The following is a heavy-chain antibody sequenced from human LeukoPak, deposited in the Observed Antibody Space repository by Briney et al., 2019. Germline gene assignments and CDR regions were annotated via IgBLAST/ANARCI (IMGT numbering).Heavy chain of an antibody. Sequence: GGSLRLSCAVSGITLSNYGMSWVRQAPGKGLEWVAVISYDGSNKYYADSVKGRFTISRDNSKNTLYLQMNSLRAEDTAVYYCAKGGSGSAWGSYRPFDYWGQGTLVTVSS. CDR1: GITLSNYG. CDR2: ISYDGSNK. V-gene: IGHV3-30*18. D-gene: IGHD3-16*02. J-gene: IGHJ4*02. CDR3: AKGGSGSAWGSYRPFDY.